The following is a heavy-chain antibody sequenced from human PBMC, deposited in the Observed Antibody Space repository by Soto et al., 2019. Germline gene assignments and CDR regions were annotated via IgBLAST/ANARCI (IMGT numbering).Heavy chain of an antibody. Sequence: GGSLRLSCAASGFTFSSYAMHWVRQAPGKGLEWVAVISYDGSNKYYADSVKGRFTISRDNSKNKSYLQMNSLRAEDTAVYYCVRGLHLGELPPLGYWGQGTLVTVSS. J-gene: IGHJ4*02. CDR1: GFTFSSYA. CDR3: VRGLHLGELPPLGY. V-gene: IGHV3-30-3*01. D-gene: IGHD3-16*01. CDR2: ISYDGSNK.